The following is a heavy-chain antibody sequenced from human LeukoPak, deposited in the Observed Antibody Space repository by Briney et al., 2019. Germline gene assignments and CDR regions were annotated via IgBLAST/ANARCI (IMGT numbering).Heavy chain of an antibody. Sequence: GGSLRLSCAASGFTLSDYYMSWVRQAPGKGLEWVSAISGSGGSTYYADSVKGRFTISRDNSKNTLYLQMNSLRAEDTAVYYCAKEYSSSSSIPWGQGTLVTVSS. V-gene: IGHV3-23*01. J-gene: IGHJ5*02. D-gene: IGHD6-6*01. CDR3: AKEYSSSSSIP. CDR1: GFTLSDYY. CDR2: ISGSGGST.